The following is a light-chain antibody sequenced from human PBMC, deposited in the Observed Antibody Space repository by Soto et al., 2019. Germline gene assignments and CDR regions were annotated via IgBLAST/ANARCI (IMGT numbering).Light chain of an antibody. CDR1: QSIDWY. V-gene: IGKV1-39*01. CDR2: AAS. Sequence: EMRMTQAPSTRSTSVGDRVTITCRASQSIDWYLAWYQHKPGKAPKVLIYAASSLQSGVPSRFSGSGSGTEFTLTISSLQPEDFATYYCQQTFSTLLSFGGGTKVDNK. CDR3: QQTFSTLLS. J-gene: IGKJ4*01.